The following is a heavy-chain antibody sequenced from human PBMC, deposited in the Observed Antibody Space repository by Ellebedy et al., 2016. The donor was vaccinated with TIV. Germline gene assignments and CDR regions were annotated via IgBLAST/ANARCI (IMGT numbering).Heavy chain of an antibody. J-gene: IGHJ5*02. CDR3: AMGGCTHFDWLLA. CDR1: GFSFSSYW. D-gene: IGHD3-9*01. CDR2: IKQDGSEK. V-gene: IGHV3-7*01. Sequence: PGGSLRLSCAASGFSFSSYWMSWVPQAPGKGLEWVANIKQDGSEKYYVDSVKGRFTISRDNAKNSLYLQMNSLRAEDTAVYYCAMGGCTHFDWLLAWGQGTLVTVSS.